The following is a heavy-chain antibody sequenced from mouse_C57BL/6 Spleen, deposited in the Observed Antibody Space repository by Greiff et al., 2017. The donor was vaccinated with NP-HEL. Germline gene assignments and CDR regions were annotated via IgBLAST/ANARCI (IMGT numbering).Heavy chain of an antibody. CDR2: IWRGGST. J-gene: IGHJ3*01. CDR3: ATYYGYDEAWFAY. D-gene: IGHD2-9*01. CDR1: GFSLTSYG. V-gene: IGHV2-5*01. Sequence: QVQLKESGPGLVQPSQSLSITCTVSGFSLTSYGVHWVRQSPGKGLEWLGVIWRGGSTDYNAAFMSRLSITKDNSKSQVFFKMNSLQADDTAIYYCATYYGYDEAWFAYWGQGTLVTVSA.